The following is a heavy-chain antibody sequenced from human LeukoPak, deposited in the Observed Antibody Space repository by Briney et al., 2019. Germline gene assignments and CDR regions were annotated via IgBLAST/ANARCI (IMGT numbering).Heavy chain of an antibody. V-gene: IGHV3-30*03. Sequence: PGGSLRLSCAASGFTFSSYGMHWVRQAPGKGLEWVAVISYDGSNKYYADSVKGRFTISRDNSKNTLYLQMNSLRAEDTAVCYCATPSGSGGAFDIWGQGTMVTVSS. J-gene: IGHJ3*02. CDR1: GFTFSSYG. CDR2: ISYDGSNK. D-gene: IGHD5-12*01. CDR3: ATPSGSGGAFDI.